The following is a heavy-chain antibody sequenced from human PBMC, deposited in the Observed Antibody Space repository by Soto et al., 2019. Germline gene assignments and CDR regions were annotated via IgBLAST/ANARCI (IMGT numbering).Heavy chain of an antibody. Sequence: GGSLRLSCAASGFAFDHYAMHWVRQVPGKGLEWVSGINWNSGSIGYGNSVKGRFAISRDNAKNSLHLQMNSLSAEDTAFYYCVKDESINWYSGHFRHWGQGTLVTVS. CDR1: GFAFDHYA. J-gene: IGHJ1*01. CDR2: INWNSGSI. D-gene: IGHD6-13*01. CDR3: VKDESINWYSGHFRH. V-gene: IGHV3-9*01.